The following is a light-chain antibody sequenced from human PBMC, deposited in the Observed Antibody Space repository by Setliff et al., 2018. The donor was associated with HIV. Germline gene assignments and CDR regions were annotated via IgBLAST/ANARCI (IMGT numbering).Light chain of an antibody. V-gene: IGLV2-14*01. CDR3: TSYTTSNTLV. Sequence: QSVLTQPASVSGSPGQSITISCTGSRSDIGAYSYVSWYQHHPGKVPKLIISEVNKRPSGVSARFSGSRTGNTASLTISGLQAEDESDYYCTSYTTSNTLVFCGGTKVTVL. CDR2: EVN. J-gene: IGLJ2*01. CDR1: RSDIGAYSY.